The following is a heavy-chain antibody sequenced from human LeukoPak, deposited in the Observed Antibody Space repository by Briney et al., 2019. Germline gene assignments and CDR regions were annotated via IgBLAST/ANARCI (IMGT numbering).Heavy chain of an antibody. D-gene: IGHD3-3*01. V-gene: IGHV1-69*04. CDR3: AREEERIAIFGVTNSRFDY. CDR2: IIPILGIA. Sequence: SVKVSCKASGGTFSSYAISWVRQAPGQGLEWMGRIIPILGIANYAQKFQGRVTITADKSTSTVYMELSSLRSEDTAVYYCAREEERIAIFGVTNSRFDYWGQGTLVTVSS. J-gene: IGHJ4*02. CDR1: GGTFSSYA.